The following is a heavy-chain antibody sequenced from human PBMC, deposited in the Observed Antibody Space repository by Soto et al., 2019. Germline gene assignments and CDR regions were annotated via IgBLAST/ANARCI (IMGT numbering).Heavy chain of an antibody. D-gene: IGHD6-13*01. Sequence: SETLSLTCAVYGGSFSGYYWSWIRQPPGKGLEWIGEINHSGSTNYNPSLKSRVTISVDTSKNQFSLKLSSVTAADTAVYYCARGAAAGTRFLDYWGHGTLVTVSS. CDR1: GGSFSGYY. CDR2: INHSGST. V-gene: IGHV4-34*01. J-gene: IGHJ4*01. CDR3: ARGAAAGTRFLDY.